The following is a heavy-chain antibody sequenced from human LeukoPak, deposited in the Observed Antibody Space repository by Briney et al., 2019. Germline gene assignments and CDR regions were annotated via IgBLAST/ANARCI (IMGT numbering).Heavy chain of an antibody. J-gene: IGHJ4*02. D-gene: IGHD5-18*01. V-gene: IGHV3-7*01. CDR3: ARSRYSSGSAALDY. CDR1: GFTFSSYW. CDR2: IKQDGSEK. Sequence: GGTLRLSCAASGFTFSSYWMSWVRQAPGKGLEWVANIKQDGSEKYYVDSVKGRFTISRDNAKNSLYLQMNSLRAEDTAVYYCARSRYSSGSAALDYWGQGTLVTVSS.